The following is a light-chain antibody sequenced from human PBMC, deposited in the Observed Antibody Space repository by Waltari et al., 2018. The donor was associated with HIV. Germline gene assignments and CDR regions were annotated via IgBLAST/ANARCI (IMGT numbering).Light chain of an antibody. CDR2: DIS. CDR3: QQYTYWPLT. CDR1: QNVNKH. Sequence: EIQMTQSPATLSLSPGERATLSCRASQNVNKHLAWYQQKLGQPPRLLIYDISTRAPGIPARFSASGSGTEFTLTISSLQSEDFGVYYCQQYTYWPLTFGGGTKVEIQ. V-gene: IGKV3-15*01. J-gene: IGKJ4*01.